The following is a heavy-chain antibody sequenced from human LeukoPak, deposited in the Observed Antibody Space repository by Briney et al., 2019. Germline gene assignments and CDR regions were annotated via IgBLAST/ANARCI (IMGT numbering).Heavy chain of an antibody. J-gene: IGHJ4*02. Sequence: PSETLSLTCSVFGGSISSYYWSWIRQPPGKGLEWIGEINHSGSTNYNPSLKSRVTISVDTSKNQFSLKLSSVTAADTAVYYCARVLRGKAWLQSGYYFDYWGQGTLVTVSS. CDR3: ARVLRGKAWLQSGYYFDY. D-gene: IGHD5-24*01. CDR2: INHSGST. CDR1: GGSISSYY. V-gene: IGHV4-34*01.